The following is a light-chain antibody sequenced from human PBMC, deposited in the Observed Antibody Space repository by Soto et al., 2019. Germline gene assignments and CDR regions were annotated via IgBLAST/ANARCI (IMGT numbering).Light chain of an antibody. J-gene: IGKJ2*01. V-gene: IGKV4-1*01. Sequence: DIVMTQSPDSLAVSLGERATINCKSSQSILYSSINKYFLAWYQHKPGQPPKLLIYRASTRESGVADRFSGSGSGTDFPLTISSLQAEDVAVYYCQQYYSTPYTFGHGTKLEIK. CDR1: QSILYSSINKYF. CDR3: QQYYSTPYT. CDR2: RAS.